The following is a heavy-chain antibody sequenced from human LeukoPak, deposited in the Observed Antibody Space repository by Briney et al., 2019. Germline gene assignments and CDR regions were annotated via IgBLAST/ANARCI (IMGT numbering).Heavy chain of an antibody. V-gene: IGHV3-20*04. Sequence: GGSLRLSCAASGFTFNDYGMTWVRQAPGKGLEWVSGLNWNGDITRYADSVKGRFTISGDNAKNSVYLQMDSLSAEDTAFYYCARGYGAGNYRRPFYGMDVWGRGTTVTVSS. D-gene: IGHD3-10*01. J-gene: IGHJ6*02. CDR2: LNWNGDIT. CDR3: ARGYGAGNYRRPFYGMDV. CDR1: GFTFNDYG.